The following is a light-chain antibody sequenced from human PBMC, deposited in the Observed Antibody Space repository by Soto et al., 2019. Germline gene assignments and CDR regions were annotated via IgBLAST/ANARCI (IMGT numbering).Light chain of an antibody. CDR2: DAS. CDR1: QSISSW. V-gene: IGKV1-5*01. J-gene: IGKJ1*01. Sequence: DIQITQSPSTPSASVGDRVTITCRASQSISSWLAWYQQKPGKAPKLLIYDASSLESGVPSRFSGSGSGTELTLTVSSLXPDDFATYYCQQYNSYSPWTFGQGTKVDTK. CDR3: QQYNSYSPWT.